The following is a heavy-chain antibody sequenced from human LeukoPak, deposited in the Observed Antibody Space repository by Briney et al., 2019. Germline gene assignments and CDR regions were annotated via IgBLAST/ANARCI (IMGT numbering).Heavy chain of an antibody. J-gene: IGHJ4*02. CDR1: GFTFSSYA. D-gene: IGHD4-17*01. CDR3: AREGYYGDYFHYFDY. CDR2: ISYDGSNK. V-gene: IGHV3-30-3*01. Sequence: GRSLRLSCAASGFTFSSYAMHWVRQAPGKGLKWVAVISYDGSNKYYADSVKGRFTISRDNSKNTLYLQMNSLRAEDTAVYYCAREGYYGDYFHYFDYWGQGTLVTVSS.